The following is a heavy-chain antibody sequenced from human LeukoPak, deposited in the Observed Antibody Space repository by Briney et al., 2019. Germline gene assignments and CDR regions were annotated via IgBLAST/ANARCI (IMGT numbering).Heavy chain of an antibody. V-gene: IGHV3-23*01. CDR1: GFTFSSYA. CDR3: AKDLRTPGIAVAVKRHDY. D-gene: IGHD6-19*01. J-gene: IGHJ4*02. CDR2: ISGSGGST. Sequence: QSGGSLRLSCAASGFTFSSYAMSWVRQAPGKGLEWVSAISGSGGSTYYADSVKGRFTISRDNSKNTLYLQMNSLRAEDTAVYYCAKDLRTPGIAVAVKRHDYWGQGTLVTVSS.